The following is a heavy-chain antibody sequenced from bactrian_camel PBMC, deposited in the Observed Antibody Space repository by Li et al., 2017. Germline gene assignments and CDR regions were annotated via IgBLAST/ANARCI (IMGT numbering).Heavy chain of an antibody. CDR2: IYTAEGDT. D-gene: IGHD6*01. CDR3: ANTVAGSPYY. V-gene: IGHV3S1*01. J-gene: IGHJ4*01. CDR1: GYTFSTYA. Sequence: HVQLVESGGGSVQSGGSLRLSCAASGYTFSTYAMSWVRQPPGMDREGVASIYTAEGDTYYANSVKGRFTISRDNAKNMVYLHLNSLKTEDMAMYYCANTVAGSPYYWGQGTQVTVS.